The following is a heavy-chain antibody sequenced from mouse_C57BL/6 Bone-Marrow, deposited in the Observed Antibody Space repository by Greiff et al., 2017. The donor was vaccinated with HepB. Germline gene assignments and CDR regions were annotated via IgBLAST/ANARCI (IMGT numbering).Heavy chain of an antibody. V-gene: IGHV1-64*01. J-gene: IGHJ4*01. CDR1: GYTFTSYW. D-gene: IGHD1-1*01. CDR2: IHPNSGST. CDR3: APYYYDYYAMDY. Sequence: VQLQQPGAELVKPGASVKLSCKASGYTFTSYWMHWVKQRPGQGLEWIGMIHPNSGSTNYNEKFKSKATLTADKSSSTAYMQLSSLTSEDSAVYYCAPYYYDYYAMDYWGQGTSVTVSS.